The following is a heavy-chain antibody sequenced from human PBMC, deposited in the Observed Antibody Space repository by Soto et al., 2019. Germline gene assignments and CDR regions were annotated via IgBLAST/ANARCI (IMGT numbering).Heavy chain of an antibody. D-gene: IGHD3-3*01. J-gene: IGHJ6*02. CDR1: GYTFTSYG. Sequence: ASVKVSCKASGYTFTSYGISWVRQAPGQGLEWMGWISAYNGNTNYAQKLQGRVTMTTDTSTSTAYMELRSLRSDDTAVYYCARSRVRDYDFWSGYPEYGMDVGG. V-gene: IGHV1-18*01. CDR2: ISAYNGNT. CDR3: ARSRVRDYDFWSGYPEYGMDV.